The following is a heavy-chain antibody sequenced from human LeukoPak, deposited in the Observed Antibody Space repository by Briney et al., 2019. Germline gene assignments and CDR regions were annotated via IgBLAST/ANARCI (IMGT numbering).Heavy chain of an antibody. J-gene: IGHJ4*02. D-gene: IGHD3-3*01. CDR3: ARGRYDFWSGYYYFDY. V-gene: IGHV4-61*01. CDR2: IYYSGST. Sequence: PSETLSLTCTVSGGSVSSGSYYWSWIRQPPGKGLEWIGYIYYSGSTNYNPSLKSRVTISVDTSKNQFSLKLSSVTAADTAVYYCARGRYDFWSGYYYFDYWGQGTLVTVSS. CDR1: GGSVSSGSYY.